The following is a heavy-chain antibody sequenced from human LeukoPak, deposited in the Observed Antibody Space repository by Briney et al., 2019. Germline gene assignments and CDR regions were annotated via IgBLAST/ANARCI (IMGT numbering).Heavy chain of an antibody. V-gene: IGHV3-23*01. J-gene: IGHJ3*02. CDR1: GFPFDDYG. D-gene: IGHD2-15*01. CDR3: AKSVAPYCSGGSCFNAFDI. CDR2: ISHSGAST. Sequence: GGSLRLSCAASGFPFDDYGMNWVRQAPGKGLEWVSAISHSGASTYYADSVKGRFTISRDNSKNTLYLQMNSLRAEDTAVYYCAKSVAPYCSGGSCFNAFDIWGQGTMVTVSS.